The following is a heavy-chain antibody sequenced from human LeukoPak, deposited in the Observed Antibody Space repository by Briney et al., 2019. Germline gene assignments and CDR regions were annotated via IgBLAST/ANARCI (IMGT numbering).Heavy chain of an antibody. D-gene: IGHD5-12*01. CDR2: ISHSGST. J-gene: IGHJ4*02. CDR1: GWSLICYC. Sequence: PSGTLSLTCACYGWSLICYCWNVIRQPPWKGREGIGEISHSGSTNYDLLLKSRVTISVDTSKNQYSLKVSSVTDADTAVYYCTRGLEVAGPEDYWCRGTLVTVSS. V-gene: IGHV4-34*01. CDR3: TRGLEVAGPEDY.